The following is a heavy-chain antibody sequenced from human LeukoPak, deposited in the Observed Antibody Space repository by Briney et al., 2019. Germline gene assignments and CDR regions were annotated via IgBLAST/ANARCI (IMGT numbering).Heavy chain of an antibody. Sequence: NPSETLSLTCTLSGGSVSTGSSYWSWIRQPPGKGLEWIGYIYYARSPNYNPSLKSRVTISVDTSKNQFSLRLSSMTAADTAVYYCARDFYGGNYQVIDYWGQGTLVTVSS. V-gene: IGHV4-61*01. J-gene: IGHJ4*02. CDR1: GGSVSTGSSY. CDR3: ARDFYGGNYQVIDY. CDR2: IYYARSP. D-gene: IGHD4/OR15-4a*01.